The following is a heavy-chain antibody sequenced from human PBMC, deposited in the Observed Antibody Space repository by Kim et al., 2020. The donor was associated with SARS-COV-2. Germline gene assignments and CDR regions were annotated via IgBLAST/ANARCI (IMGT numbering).Heavy chain of an antibody. J-gene: IGHJ6*02. CDR1: GFTFSSYA. Sequence: GGSLRLSCAASGFTFSSYAMSWVRQAPGKGLEWVSAISGSGGSTYYADSVKGRFTISRDNSKNTLYLQMNSLRAEDTAVYYCAKDQKFGYSYGNRIMDVWGQGTTVTVSS. CDR3: AKDQKFGYSYGNRIMDV. CDR2: ISGSGGST. D-gene: IGHD5-18*01. V-gene: IGHV3-23*01.